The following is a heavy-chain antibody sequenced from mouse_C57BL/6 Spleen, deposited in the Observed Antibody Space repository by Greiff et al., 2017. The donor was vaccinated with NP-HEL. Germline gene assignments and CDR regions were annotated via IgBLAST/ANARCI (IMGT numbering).Heavy chain of an antibody. CDR2: INPLLVYP. Sequence: QVHVKQSGAELASPFSSFPLSFISSVSPFPRSTMPWVTPRPGQGLEWLGYINPLLVYPQYNQKFKDKATLTADKSSSTAYMQLSSLTSEDSAVYYCARGGYGNYLYYFDYWGQGTTLTVSS. J-gene: IGHJ2*01. V-gene: IGHV1-4*01. D-gene: IGHD2-1*01. CDR1: VSPFPRST. CDR3: ARGGYGNYLYYFDY.